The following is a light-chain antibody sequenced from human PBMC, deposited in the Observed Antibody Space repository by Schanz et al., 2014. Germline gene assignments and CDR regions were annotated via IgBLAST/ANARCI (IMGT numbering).Light chain of an antibody. CDR1: SSDVGSYNY. CDR3: CSYAGSYNVV. CDR2: AVS. V-gene: IGLV2-14*03. J-gene: IGLJ2*01. Sequence: QAALTQPASVSGSPGQSITISCTGTSSDVGSYNYVSWYQQHPGKAPKLMISAVSDRPSGVSNRFSGSKSGNTASLTISGLQAEDEADYYCCSYAGSYNVVFGGGTKVTVL.